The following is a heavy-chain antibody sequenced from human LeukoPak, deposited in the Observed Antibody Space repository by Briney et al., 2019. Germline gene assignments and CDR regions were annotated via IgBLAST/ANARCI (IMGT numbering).Heavy chain of an antibody. Sequence: PSETLSLICTVSGGSISSYYWSWIRQPAGKGLEWIGRIYTSGSTNYNPSLKSRVTMSVDTSKNQFSLKLSSVTAADTAVYYCARDPGGSGSYSPFDYWGQGTLVTVSS. CDR1: GGSISSYY. CDR3: ARDPGGSGSYSPFDY. D-gene: IGHD1-26*01. V-gene: IGHV4-4*07. J-gene: IGHJ4*02. CDR2: IYTSGST.